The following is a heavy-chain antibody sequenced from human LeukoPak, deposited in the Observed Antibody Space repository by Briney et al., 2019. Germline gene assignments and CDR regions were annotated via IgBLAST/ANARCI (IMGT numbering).Heavy chain of an antibody. CDR2: LRGDGET. D-gene: IGHD2-2*03. Sequence: GGSLGLSCAASGFIFSNYAMSWVRQTPARGLEWVSSLRGDGETFYADSVKGRFTLSRDDSRNTVYLQLSNLRVEDTVVYAKANWISSADAVWWGQGTLVTVSS. CDR3: ANWISSADAVW. J-gene: IGHJ4*02. CDR1: GFIFSNYA. V-gene: IGHV3-23*01.